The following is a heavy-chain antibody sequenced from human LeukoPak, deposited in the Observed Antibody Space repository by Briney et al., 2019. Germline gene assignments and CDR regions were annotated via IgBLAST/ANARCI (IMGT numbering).Heavy chain of an antibody. CDR2: VSSSSSYI. Sequence: GGSLRLSCAASGFTFSSYSMNWVRQAPGKGLEWVSSVSSSSSYIYYADSVKGRFTISRDNAKNSLYLQMNSLRAEDTAVYYCARDPHYGYSNYFDYWGQGTLVTVSS. V-gene: IGHV3-21*01. CDR3: ARDPHYGYSNYFDY. CDR1: GFTFSSYS. J-gene: IGHJ4*02. D-gene: IGHD5-18*01.